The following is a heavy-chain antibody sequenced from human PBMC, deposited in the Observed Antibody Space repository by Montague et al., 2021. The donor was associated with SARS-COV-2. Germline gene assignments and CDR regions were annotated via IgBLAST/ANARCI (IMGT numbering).Heavy chain of an antibody. Sequence: SETLSLTCTVYGGSLSSYYWSWIRKPPGTGLEWIGEFNHSGSTNYNHSLKSRVTISVDTSTKKFSLKLSSVTAADTAVYYCARHGYIAAAYYYYGMDVWGQGTTVTVSS. CDR2: FNHSGST. V-gene: IGHV4-34*01. D-gene: IGHD6-13*01. CDR3: ARHGYIAAAYYYYGMDV. CDR1: GGSLSSYY. J-gene: IGHJ6*02.